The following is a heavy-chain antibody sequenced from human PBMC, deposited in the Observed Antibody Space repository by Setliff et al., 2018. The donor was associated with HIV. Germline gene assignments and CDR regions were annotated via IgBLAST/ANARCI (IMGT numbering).Heavy chain of an antibody. V-gene: IGHV4-59*01. Sequence: SETLSLTCAVYGGSFSGYYWSWIRQPPGKGLEWIGYIFYSGSTNYNPSLKSRVTISVDASENQFSLRLSSVTAADTAVYYCARGFLRSRRRWFDPWGQGTLVTVSS. D-gene: IGHD4-17*01. J-gene: IGHJ5*02. CDR3: ARGFLRSRRRWFDP. CDR2: IFYSGST. CDR1: GGSFSGYY.